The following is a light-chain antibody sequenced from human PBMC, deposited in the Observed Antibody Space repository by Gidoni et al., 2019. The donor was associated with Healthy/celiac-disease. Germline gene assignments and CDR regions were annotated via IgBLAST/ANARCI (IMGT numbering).Light chain of an antibody. CDR2: TAS. CDR1: QSISSG. Sequence: DIQMTQSPSTLSASVGDRVTIACRASQSISSGLAWYQQKPGKAPKLLIYTASSLESGVPSRFSGSVSGTEFTLTISSLQPDDFATYYCQHYNSYPYTFGQGTKLEIK. CDR3: QHYNSYPYT. V-gene: IGKV1-5*03. J-gene: IGKJ2*01.